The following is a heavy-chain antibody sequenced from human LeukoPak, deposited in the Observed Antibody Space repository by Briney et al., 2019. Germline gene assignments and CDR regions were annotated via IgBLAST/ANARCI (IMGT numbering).Heavy chain of an antibody. D-gene: IGHD6-19*01. Sequence: ASVKVSCKASGYTFTSYYMHWVRQATGQGLEWMGWMNPNSGNTGYAQKFQGRVAMTRNTSITTAYMELSSLRAEDTAVYYCAKFGTGSSGWYHFEYWGQGTLVTVSS. V-gene: IGHV1-8*02. CDR1: GYTFTSYY. CDR3: AKFGTGSSGWYHFEY. J-gene: IGHJ4*02. CDR2: MNPNSGNT.